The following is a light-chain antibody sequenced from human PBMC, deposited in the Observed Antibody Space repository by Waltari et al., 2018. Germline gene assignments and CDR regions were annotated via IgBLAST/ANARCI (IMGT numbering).Light chain of an antibody. CDR3: GTWDSSLSGAV. Sequence: QSVLTQPPSVSAAPGQRVTISCPGGRPNIGKNYVSWYRQFPGTAPKLLIYEDSERPSGIPGRFSGSKSGTSATLDITGLQAGDEADYYCGTWDSSLSGAVFGGGTHLTVL. V-gene: IGLV1-51*02. CDR1: RPNIGKNY. J-gene: IGLJ7*01. CDR2: EDS.